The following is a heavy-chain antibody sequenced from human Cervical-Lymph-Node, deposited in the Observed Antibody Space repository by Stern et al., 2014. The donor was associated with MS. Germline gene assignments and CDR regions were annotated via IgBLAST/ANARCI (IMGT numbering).Heavy chain of an antibody. V-gene: IGHV7-4-1*01. Sequence: QVQLGQSGSEWKKPGASVKVSCKASGYDFRRYAMNWVRQAPGQGLEWMGWINSATGDPLYAHGSEGRFVFSLYASVRTAYLQNVSLRTEDTAIYYCSSRGAGEFGVSPTGSWGQGTLVTVSS. CDR3: SSRGAGEFGVSPTGS. D-gene: IGHD2-21*01. J-gene: IGHJ5*02. CDR2: INSATGDP. CDR1: GYDFRRYA.